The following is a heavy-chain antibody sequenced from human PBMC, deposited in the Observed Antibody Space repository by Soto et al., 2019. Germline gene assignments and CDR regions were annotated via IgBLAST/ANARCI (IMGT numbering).Heavy chain of an antibody. J-gene: IGHJ5*02. Sequence: QVQLVESGGGVVQPGRSLRLSCAASGFTFSSYAMHWVRQAPGKGLEWVAVISYDGSNKYYADSVKGRFTISRDNSKNTLYLKMNSLRAEDTAVYYCARELSRISTRRNWFDPWGQGTLVTVSS. V-gene: IGHV3-30-3*01. CDR3: ARELSRISTRRNWFDP. CDR2: ISYDGSNK. CDR1: GFTFSSYA. D-gene: IGHD2-2*01.